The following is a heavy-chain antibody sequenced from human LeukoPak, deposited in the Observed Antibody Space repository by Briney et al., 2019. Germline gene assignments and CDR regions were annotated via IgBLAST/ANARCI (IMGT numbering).Heavy chain of an antibody. D-gene: IGHD3-10*01. CDR2: IGGSGGTT. CDR3: AKDLSWFGGSLATFGY. CDR1: GLSLNSYA. Sequence: GGSLRLSCTASGLSLNSYAMSWVRQAPGKGLEWVSSIGGSGGTTYYADSVQGRFTISRDNSKNTLYLQMNSLSAEDTAVYYCAKDLSWFGGSLATFGYWGQGTLATVSS. J-gene: IGHJ4*02. V-gene: IGHV3-23*01.